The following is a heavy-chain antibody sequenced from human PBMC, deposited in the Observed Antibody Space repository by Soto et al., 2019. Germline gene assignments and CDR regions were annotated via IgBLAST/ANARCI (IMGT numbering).Heavy chain of an antibody. J-gene: IGHJ5*02. D-gene: IGHD3-22*01. CDR1: GGTFSSYA. CDR2: IIPIFGTA. CDR3: ARDRGPSSGYYPYWFDP. V-gene: IGHV1-69*12. Sequence: QVQLVQSGAEVKKPGSSVKVSCKASGGTFSSYAITWVRQAPGQGLEWMGGIIPIFGTANYAQKSQARVTITADESTSPXYMERSSLRSEDTAVYYCARDRGPSSGYYPYWFDPWGQGTLVTVSS.